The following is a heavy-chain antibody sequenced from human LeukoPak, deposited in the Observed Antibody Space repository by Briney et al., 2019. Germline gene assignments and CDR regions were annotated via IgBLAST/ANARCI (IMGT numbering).Heavy chain of an antibody. CDR2: IIPIFGTA. CDR3: ARMYNSGLDY. J-gene: IGHJ4*02. V-gene: IGHV1-69*06. D-gene: IGHD5-12*01. Sequence: SVKVSCKASGGTFSSYAISWVRQAPGQGLEWMGGIIPIFGTANYAQKFQGRVTVTADKSTSTAYMELSSLGSEDTAVYYCARMYNSGLDYWGQGTLVTVSS. CDR1: GGTFSSYA.